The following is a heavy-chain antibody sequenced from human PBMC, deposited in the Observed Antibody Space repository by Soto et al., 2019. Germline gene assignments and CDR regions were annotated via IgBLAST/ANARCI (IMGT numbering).Heavy chain of an antibody. Sequence: EVQLLESGGDLVQPGGSLRLSCAGSGFSFSNFAMGWVRQAPGKGLEWVSSISGSGGGARYADSVKGRFTISRDNSRSSLFLQMKSLRVEDTAGYYFAKDFAAACMVVHDSWGQGTLVTVSS. CDR3: AKDFAAACMVVHDS. D-gene: IGHD2-2*01. J-gene: IGHJ5*01. CDR1: GFSFSNFA. V-gene: IGHV3-23*01. CDR2: ISGSGGGA.